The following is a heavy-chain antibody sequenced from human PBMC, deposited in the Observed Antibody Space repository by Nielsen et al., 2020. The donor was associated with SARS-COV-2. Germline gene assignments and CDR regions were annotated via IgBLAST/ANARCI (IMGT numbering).Heavy chain of an antibody. CDR3: APRPLHGGDYPGY. V-gene: IGHV3-48*02. CDR1: GFTFSSHE. D-gene: IGHD4-17*01. CDR2: ITSSSSTI. Sequence: GESLKISCVASGFTFSSHEMNWVRQAPGKGLEWVSYITSSSSTIYYADSVKGRFTISRDNAKNSLYLQMNSLRDEDTAVYYCAPRPLHGGDYPGYWGQGTLVTVSS. J-gene: IGHJ4*02.